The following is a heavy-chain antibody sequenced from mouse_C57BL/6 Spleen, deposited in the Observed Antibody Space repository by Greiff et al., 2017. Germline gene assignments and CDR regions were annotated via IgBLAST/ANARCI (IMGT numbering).Heavy chain of an antibody. Sequence: VQLQESGAELVRPGASVTLSCKASGYTFTDYEMHWVKQTPVHGLEWIGAIDPETGGTAYNQKFKGKAILTADKSSSTAYMELRSLTSEDSAVYYCTRSWDDYDWFAYWGQGTLVTVSA. D-gene: IGHD2-4*01. V-gene: IGHV1-15*01. CDR1: GYTFTDYE. CDR3: TRSWDDYDWFAY. J-gene: IGHJ3*01. CDR2: IDPETGGT.